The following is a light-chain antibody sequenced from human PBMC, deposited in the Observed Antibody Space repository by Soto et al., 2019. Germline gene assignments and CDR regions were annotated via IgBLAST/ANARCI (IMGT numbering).Light chain of an antibody. J-gene: IGKJ2*01. CDR2: AAS. CDR3: QQLNSYLMYT. Sequence: DIQLTQSPSFLSASVGDRVTITCRASQGISSYLAWYQQKPGKAPNLLIYAASTLQSGVPSRFSGSGSGTEFTLTISSLQPEDFATYYCQQLNSYLMYTFGQRTKLEIK. V-gene: IGKV1-9*01. CDR1: QGISSY.